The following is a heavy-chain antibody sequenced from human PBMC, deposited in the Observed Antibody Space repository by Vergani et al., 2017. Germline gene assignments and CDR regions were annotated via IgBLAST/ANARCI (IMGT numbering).Heavy chain of an antibody. CDR3: AXQFWGGGDYRLDH. Sequence: QLQLQESGPGLLKPSETLCLTCSVSGTSISGSSDYWGWIRQPPGKGMVWIGSIFYTGTSYYNPSVESRATNSVDTSKNQFSLKLKSVTAADTAVYYCAXQFWGGGDYRLDHWGQGTMVTVSS. CDR2: IFYTGTS. CDR1: GTSISGSSDY. V-gene: IGHV4-39*01. D-gene: IGHD2-21*01. J-gene: IGHJ4*02.